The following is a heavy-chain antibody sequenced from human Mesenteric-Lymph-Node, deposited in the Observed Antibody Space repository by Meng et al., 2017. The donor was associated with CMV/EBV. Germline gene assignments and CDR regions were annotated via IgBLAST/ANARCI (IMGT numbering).Heavy chain of an antibody. CDR3: AKDLMGANILGMDV. CDR1: GFTFSGSA. J-gene: IGHJ6*02. V-gene: IGHV3-23*01. Sequence: GESLKISCAASGFTFSGSAINWVRQASGKGLEWVSGISNSGGRTYYADSVRGRFTVSRDNSKNTLSLQMNSLRAEDTAVYYCAKDLMGANILGMDVWGPGTTVTVSS. D-gene: IGHD1-26*01. CDR2: ISNSGGRT.